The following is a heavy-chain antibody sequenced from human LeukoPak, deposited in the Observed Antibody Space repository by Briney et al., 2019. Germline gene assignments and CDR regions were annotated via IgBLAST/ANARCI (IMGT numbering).Heavy chain of an antibody. CDR3: ARHPDYYDSSGQSGPWAFDI. Sequence: PSETLSLTCAVYGGSFSGYYWSWIRQPPGKGLEWIGEINHSGSTNYNPSLKSRVTISVDTSKNQFSLKLSSVTAVDTAVYYCARHPDYYDSSGQSGPWAFDIWGQGTMVTVSS. CDR1: GGSFSGYY. D-gene: IGHD3-22*01. J-gene: IGHJ3*02. CDR2: INHSGST. V-gene: IGHV4-34*01.